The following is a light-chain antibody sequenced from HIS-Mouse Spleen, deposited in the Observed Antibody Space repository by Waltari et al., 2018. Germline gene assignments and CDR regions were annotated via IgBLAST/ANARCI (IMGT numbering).Light chain of an antibody. CDR3: QQYNNWPPLT. Sequence: EIVMTQSPATLSVSPGERATLSCRASQSVSSNLAWYQQQPGQAPRLLIYGASTRATGIPARFSGSGSGTEFTLTISSMQSEDFAVYYWQQYNNWPPLTFGGGTKVEIK. CDR1: QSVSSN. V-gene: IGKV3-15*01. J-gene: IGKJ4*01. CDR2: GAS.